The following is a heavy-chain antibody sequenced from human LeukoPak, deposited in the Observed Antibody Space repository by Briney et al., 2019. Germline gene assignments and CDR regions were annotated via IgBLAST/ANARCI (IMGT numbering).Heavy chain of an antibody. CDR2: ISSSSSYI. D-gene: IGHD5-18*01. J-gene: IGHJ4*02. CDR1: GFTFSSYS. Sequence: PGGSLRLSCAASGFTFSSYSMNWVRQAPGKGLEWVSSISSSSSYIYYADSVKGRFTISRDNAKNSLYLQMNSLRAEDTAVYYCARVNGGQLWFFDYWGQGTLVTVSS. V-gene: IGHV3-21*01. CDR3: ARVNGGQLWFFDY.